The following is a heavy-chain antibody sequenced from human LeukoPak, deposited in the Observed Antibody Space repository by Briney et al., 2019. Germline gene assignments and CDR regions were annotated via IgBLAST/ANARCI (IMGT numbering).Heavy chain of an antibody. Sequence: RGESLQISCKGSGYTFTNHWIAWVRQMPGKGLEWMGIIYPADSDTRYSPSFQGQVTISADKSVRTAYLQWSSLKASDTAMYYCAFGASNWDQFDYWGQGTLVTVSS. CDR2: IYPADSDT. D-gene: IGHD7-27*01. CDR3: AFGASNWDQFDY. J-gene: IGHJ4*02. V-gene: IGHV5-51*01. CDR1: GYTFTNHW.